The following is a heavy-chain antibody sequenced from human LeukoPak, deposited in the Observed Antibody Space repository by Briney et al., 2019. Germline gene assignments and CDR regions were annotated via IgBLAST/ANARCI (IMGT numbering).Heavy chain of an antibody. V-gene: IGHV4-39*07. J-gene: IGHJ4*02. D-gene: IGHD5-24*01. Sequence: PSETLSLTCTVSGGSISSSSYYWGWIRQPPGKGLEWIGSIYYSGSTYYNPSLKSRVTISVDTSKNQFSLKLSSVTAADTAVYYCARTNREKACFDYWGQGTLVTVSS. CDR2: IYYSGST. CDR3: ARTNREKACFDY. CDR1: GGSISSSSYY.